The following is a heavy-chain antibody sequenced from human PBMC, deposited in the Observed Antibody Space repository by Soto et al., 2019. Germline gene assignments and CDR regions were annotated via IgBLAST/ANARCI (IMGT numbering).Heavy chain of an antibody. V-gene: IGHV4-61*01. Sequence: SETLSLTCAVSGYSISSGSIRNVYWSWIRQPPGKGLEWIGFIFHSGNAKYNPSLKSRVTISVDTSKNQFSLSLDSVTAADTAVYFCARAHAPTLPFEYWGQGTLVTVSS. D-gene: IGHD2-2*01. CDR1: GYSISSGSIRNVY. CDR2: IFHSGNA. CDR3: ARAHAPTLPFEY. J-gene: IGHJ4*01.